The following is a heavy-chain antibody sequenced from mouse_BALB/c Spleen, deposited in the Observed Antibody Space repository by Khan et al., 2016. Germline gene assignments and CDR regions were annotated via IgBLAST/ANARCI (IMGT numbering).Heavy chain of an antibody. D-gene: IGHD2-1*01. J-gene: IGHJ3*01. V-gene: IGHV14-3*02. CDR3: ARIYYGGAY. CDR1: GFNIKDTY. Sequence: VQLQQSGADFVKPGASVKLSCTASGFNIKDTYIHWVKQRPEQALEWIGRIDPANGNTEYDPKFQGKATITADISSNTAYLQLSSLTSEDTAVYYCARIYYGGAYWGQGTLVTVSA. CDR2: IDPANGNT.